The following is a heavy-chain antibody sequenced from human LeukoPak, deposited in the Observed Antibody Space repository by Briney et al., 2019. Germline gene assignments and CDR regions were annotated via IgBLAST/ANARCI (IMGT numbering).Heavy chain of an antibody. J-gene: IGHJ4*02. D-gene: IGHD3-3*01. CDR2: ISSSSSYI. CDR3: ARDPPGGDFWSGYSIY. V-gene: IGHV3-21*01. Sequence: PGGSLRLSCEASGFTFSSDSMNWVREAPGKGLEWVSSISSSSSYIYYADSVKGRFTISRDNAKNSLYLQMNSLRAEDTAVYYCARDPPGGDFWSGYSIYWGQGTLVTVSS. CDR1: GFTFSSDS.